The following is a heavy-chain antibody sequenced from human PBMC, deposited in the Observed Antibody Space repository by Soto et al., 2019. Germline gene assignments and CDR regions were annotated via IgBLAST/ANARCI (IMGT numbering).Heavy chain of an antibody. V-gene: IGHV1-8*01. Sequence: ASVKVSCKASGYTFTSYDINWVRQATGQGLEWMGWMNPNSGNTGYAQKFQGRVTMTRNTSISTAYMELSSLRSEDTAVYYCARVGGDIVLVPAAYPQNWFAPWAQGTLVPVSS. CDR3: ARVGGDIVLVPAAYPQNWFAP. CDR1: GYTFTSYD. J-gene: IGHJ5*02. D-gene: IGHD2-2*01. CDR2: MNPNSGNT.